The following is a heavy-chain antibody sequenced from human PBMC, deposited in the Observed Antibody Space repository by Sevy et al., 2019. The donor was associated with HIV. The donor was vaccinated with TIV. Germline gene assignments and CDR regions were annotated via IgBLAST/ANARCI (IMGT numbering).Heavy chain of an antibody. CDR1: GFTFSSYT. CDR3: ARLGGVADQGMDV. Sequence: GGSLRLSCAASGFTFSSYTMNWVRQAPGKGLEWVSSISSSSSYIYYADSVKGRLTISRDNAKNSLYLQMNSLRAEDTAVYYCARLGGVADQGMDVWGQGTTVTVSS. V-gene: IGHV3-21*01. CDR2: ISSSSSYI. J-gene: IGHJ6*02. D-gene: IGHD2-15*01.